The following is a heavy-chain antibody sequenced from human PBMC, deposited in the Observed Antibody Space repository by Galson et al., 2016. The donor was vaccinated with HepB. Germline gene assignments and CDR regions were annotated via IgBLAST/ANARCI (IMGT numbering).Heavy chain of an antibody. Sequence: SETLSLTCSVSGDSISTSSHFWGWIRQPPGKSLEWIGSIHLGANSYYKPSLKSRVTISVHLSKNQFTRTVTSVPAADTAVYSCARPTAYYGMDVWGQGTSVTISS. CDR2: IHLGANS. V-gene: IGHV4-39*01. CDR3: ARPTAYYGMDV. J-gene: IGHJ6*02. D-gene: IGHD4-17*01. CDR1: GDSISTSSHF.